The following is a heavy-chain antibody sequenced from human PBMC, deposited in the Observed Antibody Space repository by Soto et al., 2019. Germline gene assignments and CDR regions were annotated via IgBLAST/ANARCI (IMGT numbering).Heavy chain of an antibody. CDR2: ISGSGVST. CDR1: GFTFKDLA. CDR3: ARDRTFNFYYGMDV. J-gene: IGHJ6*02. V-gene: IGHV3-23*01. Sequence: GGSLRLSCAASGFTFKDLAMSWVRLAPGRGLEWVSGISGSGVSTYYAASVKGRFTISRDNSKITVYLQMNSLRDEDTAIYYCARDRTFNFYYGMDVWGQGTTVTVSS.